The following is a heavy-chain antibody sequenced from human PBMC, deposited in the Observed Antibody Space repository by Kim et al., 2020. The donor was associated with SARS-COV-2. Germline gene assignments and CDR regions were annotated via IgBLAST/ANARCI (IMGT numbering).Heavy chain of an antibody. CDR3: ARLHLVFGELSPGLDY. CDR1: GFTFSSYA. V-gene: IGHV3-30-3*01. CDR2: ISYDGSNK. J-gene: IGHJ4*02. D-gene: IGHD3-10*02. Sequence: GGSLRLSCAASGFTFSSYAMHWVRQAPGKGLEWVAVISYDGSNKYYADSVKGRFTISRDNSKNTLYLQMNSLRAEDTAVYYCARLHLVFGELSPGLDYWGQGTLVTVSS.